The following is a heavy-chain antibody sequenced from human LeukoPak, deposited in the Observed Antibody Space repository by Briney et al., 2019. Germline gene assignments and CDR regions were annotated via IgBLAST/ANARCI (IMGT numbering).Heavy chain of an antibody. CDR1: GFTFSSYS. CDR3: ARDRRHIAAALFVFDP. V-gene: IGHV3-48*01. D-gene: IGHD6-13*01. J-gene: IGHJ5*02. CDR2: ISSSSSTI. Sequence: GGSLRLSCAASGFTFSSYSMNWVRQAPGKGLEWVSYISSSSSTIYYADSVKGRFTISRDNAKNSLYLQMNSLRAEDTAVYYCARDRRHIAAALFVFDPWGQGTLVTVSS.